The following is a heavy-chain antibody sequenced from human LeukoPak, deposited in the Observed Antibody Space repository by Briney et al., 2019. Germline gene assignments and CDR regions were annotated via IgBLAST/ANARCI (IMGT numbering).Heavy chain of an antibody. Sequence: GGSLRLSCAASGFTFSSYAMSWVRQAPGKGLEWVSAISGSGGSTYYADSVKGRFTISRDNSKNTLYLQMNSLRAEDTAVYCCAKEGHIAARPGGRYYYYYGMDVWGQGTTVTVSS. D-gene: IGHD6-6*01. V-gene: IGHV3-23*01. CDR3: AKEGHIAARPGGRYYYYYGMDV. CDR1: GFTFSSYA. CDR2: ISGSGGST. J-gene: IGHJ6*02.